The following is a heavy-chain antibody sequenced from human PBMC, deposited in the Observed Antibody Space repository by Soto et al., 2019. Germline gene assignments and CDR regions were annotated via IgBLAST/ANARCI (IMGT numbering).Heavy chain of an antibody. D-gene: IGHD3-9*01. CDR1: GGSISSYY. J-gene: IGHJ5*02. Sequence: SETLSLTCTVSGGSISSYYWSWIRQPPGKGLEWIGYIHYTGSTNYNPSLRSRITISVDTSKNQFSLTLSSVTAADTAVYYCARAVRYFDWAHWCDPWGQGTLFTVSS. V-gene: IGHV4-59*01. CDR3: ARAVRYFDWAHWCDP. CDR2: IHYTGST.